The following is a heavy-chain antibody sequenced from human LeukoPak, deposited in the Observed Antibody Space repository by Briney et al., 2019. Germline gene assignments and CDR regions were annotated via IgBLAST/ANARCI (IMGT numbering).Heavy chain of an antibody. Sequence: GGSLRLSCAASGFTVSSNYMSWVRQAPGKGLEWVSVIYSGGSTYYADSVKGRFTISRDNSKNTLYLQMNSLGAEDTAVYYCARVYDFWSGYHLDYWGQGTLVTVSS. CDR2: IYSGGST. CDR1: GFTVSSNY. V-gene: IGHV3-66*02. CDR3: ARVYDFWSGYHLDY. D-gene: IGHD3-3*01. J-gene: IGHJ4*02.